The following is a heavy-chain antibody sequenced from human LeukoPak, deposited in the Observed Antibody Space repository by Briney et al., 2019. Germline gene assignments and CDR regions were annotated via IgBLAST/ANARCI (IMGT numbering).Heavy chain of an antibody. J-gene: IGHJ6*02. CDR3: ASNPPTSSTYYYYGMDV. V-gene: IGHV1-2*02. CDR2: INPNSGGT. CDR1: GYTFTGYY. Sequence: ASVKVSCKASGYTFTGYYMHWVRQAPGQGLEWMGWINPNSGGTIYAQKFQGRVTMTRDTSISTAYMELSRLRSDDTAVYYCASNPPTSSTYYYYGMDVWGQGTTVTVSS. D-gene: IGHD2-2*01.